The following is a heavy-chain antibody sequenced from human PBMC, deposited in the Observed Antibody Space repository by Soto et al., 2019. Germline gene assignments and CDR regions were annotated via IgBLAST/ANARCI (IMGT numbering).Heavy chain of an antibody. V-gene: IGHV1-69*01. CDR3: ARSTRGEYYYGMDV. CDR2: TIPMFGIE. D-gene: IGHD3-10*01. J-gene: IGHJ6*02. Sequence: QVQLVQSGAEVKKPGSSVKVSCKASGGTFSSYAVTWVRQAPGQGLEWMGGTIPMFGIEIYAQKFQGRVTITADESTSTAYMELSSLRSEDTAVYYCARSTRGEYYYGMDVWGQGTTVTVSS. CDR1: GGTFSSYA.